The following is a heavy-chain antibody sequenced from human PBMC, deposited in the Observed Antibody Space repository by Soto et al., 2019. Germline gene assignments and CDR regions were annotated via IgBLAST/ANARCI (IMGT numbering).Heavy chain of an antibody. CDR1: GGSFSGYY. V-gene: IGHV4-34*01. D-gene: IGHD1-26*01. J-gene: IGHJ6*02. CDR2: INHSGST. CDR3: ARGSLSFSGSYYFYYYYGIDV. Sequence: SETLSLTCAVYGGSFSGYYWSWIRQPPGKGLEWIGEINHSGSTNYNPSRKSRVTISVDTSKNQFSLKLSSVTAADTAVYYCARGSLSFSGSYYFYYYYGIDVWGQGTTVTVSS.